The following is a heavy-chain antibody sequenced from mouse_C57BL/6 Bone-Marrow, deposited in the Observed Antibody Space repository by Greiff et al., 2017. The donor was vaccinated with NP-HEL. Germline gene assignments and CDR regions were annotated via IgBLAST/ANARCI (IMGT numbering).Heavy chain of an antibody. CDR1: GYTFTSYW. V-gene: IGHV1-72*01. CDR3: GRAGYYGSSSRVDY. Sequence: QVQLQQPGAELVKPGASVKLSCKASGYTFTSYWMHWVKQRPGRGLEWIGRIDPNSGGTKYNEKFKSKATLTVDNPSRPAYMQLSSRTSEDAAVEDGGRAGYYGSSSRVDYGGQGTTLTVAA. D-gene: IGHD1-1*01. CDR2: IDPNSGGT. J-gene: IGHJ2*01.